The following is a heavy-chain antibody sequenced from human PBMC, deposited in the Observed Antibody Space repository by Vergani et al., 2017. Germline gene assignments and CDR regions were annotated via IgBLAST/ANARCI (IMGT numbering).Heavy chain of an antibody. CDR3: ARVGVVRGVSYYYYYYGIDV. V-gene: IGHV4-30-4*08. Sequence: QVQLQESGPGLVKPSQTLSLTCTVSGGSISSGDYYWSWIRQPPGKGLEWIGYIYYSGSTYYNPSLKSRVTISVDTSKNQFSLKLSSVTAADTAVYYCARVGVVRGVSYYYYYYGIDVWGQGTTVTVSS. CDR2: IYYSGST. CDR1: GGSISSGDYY. D-gene: IGHD3-10*01. J-gene: IGHJ6*02.